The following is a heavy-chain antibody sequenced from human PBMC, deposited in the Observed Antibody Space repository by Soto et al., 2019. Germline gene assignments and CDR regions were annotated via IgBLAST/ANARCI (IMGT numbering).Heavy chain of an antibody. J-gene: IGHJ6*02. Sequence: GGSLRLSCAASGFTFSSYGMHWVRQAPGKGLEWVAVIWYDGSNKYYADSVKGRFTISRDNSKNTLYLQMNSLRAEDTAVYYCARDNIVVVTAAASLYGMDVWGQGTTVTVSS. D-gene: IGHD2-2*01. CDR1: GFTFSSYG. V-gene: IGHV3-33*01. CDR2: IWYDGSNK. CDR3: ARDNIVVVTAAASLYGMDV.